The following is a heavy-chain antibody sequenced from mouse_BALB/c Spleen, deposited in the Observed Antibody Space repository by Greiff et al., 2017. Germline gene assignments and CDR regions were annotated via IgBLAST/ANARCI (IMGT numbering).Heavy chain of an antibody. CDR1: GFSLTSYG. CDR3: ARSTMIRGGAMDY. J-gene: IGHJ4*01. D-gene: IGHD2-4*01. Sequence: VQLQQSGPGLVQPSQSLSITCTVSGFSLTSYGVHWVRQSPGKGLEWLGVIWSGGSTDYNAAFISRLSISKDNSKSQVFFKMNSLQANDTAIYYCARSTMIRGGAMDYWGQGTSVTVSS. CDR2: IWSGGST. V-gene: IGHV2-2*02.